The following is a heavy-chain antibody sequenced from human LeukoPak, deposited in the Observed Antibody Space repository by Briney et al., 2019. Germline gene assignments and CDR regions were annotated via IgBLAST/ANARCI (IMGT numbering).Heavy chain of an antibody. J-gene: IGHJ4*02. V-gene: IGHV3-48*04. CDR2: ISSSSSTI. Sequence: PGGSLRLSCAASGFTFSSYSMNWVRQAPGKGLEWVSYISSSSSTIYYADSVKGRFTISRDNAKNSLYLQMNSLRAEDTALYYCAKDRVYSSSATFDYWGQGTLVTVSS. CDR1: GFTFSSYS. D-gene: IGHD6-6*01. CDR3: AKDRVYSSSATFDY.